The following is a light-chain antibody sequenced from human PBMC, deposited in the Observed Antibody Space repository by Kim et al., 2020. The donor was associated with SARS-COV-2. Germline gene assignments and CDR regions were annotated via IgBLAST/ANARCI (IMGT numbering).Light chain of an antibody. CDR1: QSVSNNY. CDR2: GAS. Sequence: EIVLTQSPGTLSLSPGERATLSCRASQSVSNNYLAWYQQKPGQAPRLFIYGASSRATGIPDRFSGSGSGTDFTLIISRLEPEDFAVYYCQQYGSSPITFGQGTRLEIK. CDR3: QQYGSSPIT. J-gene: IGKJ5*01. V-gene: IGKV3-20*01.